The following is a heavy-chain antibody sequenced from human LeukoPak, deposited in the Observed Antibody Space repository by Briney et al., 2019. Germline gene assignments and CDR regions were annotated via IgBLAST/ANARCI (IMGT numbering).Heavy chain of an antibody. CDR1: GFTFSSYA. J-gene: IGHJ4*02. D-gene: IGHD1/OR15-1a*01. CDR3: AKDGGSITGTVGRVDY. CDR2: ISGSGGST. Sequence: PGGSLRLSCAASGFTFSSYAMSWVRQAPGTGLEWVSAISGSGGSTYYADSVKGRFTISRDNSKNTLYLQMNSLRAEDTALYYCAKDGGSITGTVGRVDYWGQGTLVTVSS. V-gene: IGHV3-23*01.